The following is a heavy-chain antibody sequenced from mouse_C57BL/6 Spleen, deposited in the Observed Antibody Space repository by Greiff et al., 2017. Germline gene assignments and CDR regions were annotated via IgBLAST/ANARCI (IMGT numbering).Heavy chain of an antibody. Sequence: QVTLKESGPGILQSSQTLSLTCSFSGFSLSTSGMGVSWIRQPSGKGLEWLAHIYWDDDKRYNPSLKSRLTISKDTSRNQVFLKITSVDTADTATYYCARRDEAWFAYWGQGTLVTVSA. V-gene: IGHV8-12*01. CDR2: IYWDDDK. CDR3: ARRDEAWFAY. J-gene: IGHJ3*01. CDR1: GFSLSTSGMG.